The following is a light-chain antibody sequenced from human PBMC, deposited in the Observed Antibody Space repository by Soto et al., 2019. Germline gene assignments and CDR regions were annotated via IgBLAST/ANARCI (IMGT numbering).Light chain of an antibody. CDR1: QTVRNNY. V-gene: IGKV3-20*01. CDR2: DAS. J-gene: IGKJ4*01. CDR3: QQFSSYPLT. Sequence: ELVLTQSPGTLSLSQGERDTLSCRASQTVRNNYLAWYQQKPGQAPRLLIYDASSRATGIPDRFSGGGSGTEFTLTISRLESEDFAVYYCQQFSSYPLTFGGGTKVDIK.